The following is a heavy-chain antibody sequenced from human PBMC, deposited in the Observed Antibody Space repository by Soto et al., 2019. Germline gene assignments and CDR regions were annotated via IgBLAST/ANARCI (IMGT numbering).Heavy chain of an antibody. V-gene: IGHV5-51*01. Sequence: PGESLKISCQGSGYSFTTYWIGWVRQMPGKGLEGMVIIYPGDSDTRYSPSFQGQVTISADKSINTTYLQWSSLKASDTAIYYCARQDGSGIYYFDYWGHGTPVTVSS. D-gene: IGHD3-10*01. CDR2: IYPGDSDT. CDR3: ARQDGSGIYYFDY. CDR1: GYSFTTYW. J-gene: IGHJ4*01.